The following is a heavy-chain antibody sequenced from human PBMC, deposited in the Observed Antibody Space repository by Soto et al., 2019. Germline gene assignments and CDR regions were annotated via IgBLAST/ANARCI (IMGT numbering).Heavy chain of an antibody. CDR3: ARGRWELPY. D-gene: IGHD1-26*01. CDR2: IYYNGGS. V-gene: IGHV4-61*08. CDR1: GDSISGGYY. J-gene: IGHJ4*02. Sequence: PSETLSLTCAVSGDSISGGYYWALIRQTPGKGLEWVGYIYYNGGSYSNPSLKSRVTISVDTSKNQFSLNLRSVTAADTAVYYCARGRWELPYWGQGTLVTVS.